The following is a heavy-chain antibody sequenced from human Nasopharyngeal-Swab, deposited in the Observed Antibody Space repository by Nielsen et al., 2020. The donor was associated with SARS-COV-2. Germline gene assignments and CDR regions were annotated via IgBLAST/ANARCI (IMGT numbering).Heavy chain of an antibody. V-gene: IGHV3-30-3*01. J-gene: IGHJ6*03. CDR1: VFTFSSYA. CDR2: ISYDGSNK. Sequence: GGSLRLCCATSVFTFSSYAMHWVRQAPGKGLEWVAVISYDGSNKYYADSVKGRFTISRDNSKNTLYLQMNSLRAEDTAVYYCARARGSSGYYYDYYYYMDVWGKGTTVTVSS. CDR3: ARARGSSGYYYDYYYYMDV. D-gene: IGHD3-22*01.